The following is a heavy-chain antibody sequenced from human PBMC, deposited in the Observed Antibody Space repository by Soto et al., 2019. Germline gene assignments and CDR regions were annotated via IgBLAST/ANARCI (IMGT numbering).Heavy chain of an antibody. D-gene: IGHD2-15*01. J-gene: IGHJ5*02. V-gene: IGHV3-53*01. CDR3: ANTVSYSSPS. CDR2: ITENGGLT. Sequence: GGSLRLSCAASGFTVSSNYMSWVRQAPGKGLEWVSSITENGGLTYYADCVKGRFTISRDNSKSTLYLQMNNLRADDTDVYYCANTVSYSSPSWGQGALVTVSS. CDR1: GFTVSSNY.